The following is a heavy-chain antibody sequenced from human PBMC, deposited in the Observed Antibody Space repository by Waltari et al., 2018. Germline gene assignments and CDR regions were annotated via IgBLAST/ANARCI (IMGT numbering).Heavy chain of an antibody. D-gene: IGHD2-15*01. Sequence: QAPGKGLEWVSYISSSSSAIYYADSVKGRFTISRDNAKNSLYLQMNSLRAEDTAVYYCTRSLTSGRGAFDIWGQGTKVTVSS. J-gene: IGHJ3*02. CDR2: ISSSSSAI. V-gene: IGHV3-48*04. CDR3: TRSLTSGRGAFDI.